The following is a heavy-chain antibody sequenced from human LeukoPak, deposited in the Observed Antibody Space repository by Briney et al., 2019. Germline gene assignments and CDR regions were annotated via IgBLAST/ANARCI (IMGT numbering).Heavy chain of an antibody. CDR1: GFTFSGYE. D-gene: IGHD6-13*01. J-gene: IGHJ1*01. CDR3: ARGRFGSC. V-gene: IGHV3-48*03. CDR2: SSSSGNSI. Sequence: VGSLRLSCTASGFTFSGYEMNWVRQAPGQGLEWVSYSSSSGNSIYYADSVKGRFTISRDNAKNSLYLQMNSLRAEDMAVYYCARGRFGSCWGQGTLVTVSS.